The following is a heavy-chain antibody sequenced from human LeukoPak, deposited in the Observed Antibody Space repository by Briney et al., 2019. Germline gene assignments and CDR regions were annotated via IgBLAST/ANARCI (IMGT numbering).Heavy chain of an antibody. CDR1: GFTFHGYG. V-gene: IGHV3-30*02. J-gene: IGHJ4*02. D-gene: IGHD3-16*01. CDR3: AKDGGWGTFDY. Sequence: GGSLRLSCAASGFTFHGYGMHWVRQAPGKGLEWVTFIRHDGSNTYCADSVKGRFTISRDDSKNMLYLQMNSLRAEDTAVYYCAKDGGWGTFDYWGQGTLVTVSS. CDR2: IRHDGSNT.